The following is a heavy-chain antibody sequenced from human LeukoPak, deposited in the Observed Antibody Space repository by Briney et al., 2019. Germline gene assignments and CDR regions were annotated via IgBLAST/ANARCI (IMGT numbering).Heavy chain of an antibody. CDR2: ISSSGSTI. Sequence: GGSLRLSCAASGFTFSSYEMNWVRQAPGKGLEWVSYISSSGSTIYYADSVKGRFTISRDNAKNSLYLQMNSLRPEDTDVYYCARGGKIALAGTRSPQYFQHWGQGTLVTVSS. CDR3: ARGGKIALAGTRSPQYFQH. J-gene: IGHJ1*01. D-gene: IGHD6-19*01. CDR1: GFTFSSYE. V-gene: IGHV3-48*03.